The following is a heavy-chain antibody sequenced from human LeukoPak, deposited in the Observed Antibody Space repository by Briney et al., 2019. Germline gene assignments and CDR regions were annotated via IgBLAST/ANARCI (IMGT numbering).Heavy chain of an antibody. V-gene: IGHV4-4*02. CDR1: GGSISSSNW. J-gene: IGHJ6*02. Sequence: SETLSLTCAVSGGSISSSNWWSWVRQPPGKGLEWIGEIYHSGSTNYNPSLKSRVTISVDKSKNQFSLKLSSVTAADTAVYYCARDSKIQSYYYYGMDVWGQGTTVTVSS. CDR2: IYHSGST. CDR3: ARDSKIQSYYYYGMDV. D-gene: IGHD3-3*02.